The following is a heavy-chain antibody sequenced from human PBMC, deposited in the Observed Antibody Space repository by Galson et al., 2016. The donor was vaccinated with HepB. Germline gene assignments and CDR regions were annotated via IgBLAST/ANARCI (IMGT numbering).Heavy chain of an antibody. CDR2: INPSGGST. J-gene: IGHJ3*02. Sequence: SVKVSCKASGYTFTSYYMHWVRQAPGQGLEWMGIINPSGGSTSYAQKFQGRVTMTRDMSTSTVYMELSSLRSEDTAVYYCARDRFGEFDAFDIWGQGTMVTVSS. CDR3: ARDRFGEFDAFDI. CDR1: GYTFTSYY. D-gene: IGHD3-10*01. V-gene: IGHV1-46*01.